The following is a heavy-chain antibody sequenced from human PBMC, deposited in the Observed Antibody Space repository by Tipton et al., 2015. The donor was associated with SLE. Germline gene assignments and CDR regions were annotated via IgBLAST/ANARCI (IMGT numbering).Heavy chain of an antibody. D-gene: IGHD4-11*01. V-gene: IGHV4-59*11. Sequence: TLSLTCTVSGGSISSHYWSWVRQPPGKGLELIGYIYYSGSTKYYNPARKSRVTISIDTSKNQFSLRVSSVTAADTAVYYCARHTPLQSYWYLDLWGRGTLVTVSS. CDR1: GGSISSHY. CDR2: IYYSGST. CDR3: ARHTPLQSYWYLDL. J-gene: IGHJ2*01.